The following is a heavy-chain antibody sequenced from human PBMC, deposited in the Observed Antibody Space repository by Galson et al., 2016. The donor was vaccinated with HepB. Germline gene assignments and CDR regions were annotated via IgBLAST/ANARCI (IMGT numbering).Heavy chain of an antibody. CDR2: IRSKAYGGTT. CDR3: ARNVRITVTTYFDY. J-gene: IGHJ4*02. Sequence: DYAMSWFRQAPGKGLEGVGFIRSKAYGGTTEYAASVKGRFTISRDDSKSIAYLQMNSLKSEDTAVYYCARNVRITVTTYFDYWGLGTLVTISS. V-gene: IGHV3-49*03. CDR1: DYA. D-gene: IGHD4-11*01.